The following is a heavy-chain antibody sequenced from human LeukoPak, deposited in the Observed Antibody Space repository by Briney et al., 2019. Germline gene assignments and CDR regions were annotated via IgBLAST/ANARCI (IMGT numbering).Heavy chain of an antibody. V-gene: IGHV3-23*01. CDR1: GLTFRSYA. CDR3: AKDRGYNYPFRYFDY. Sequence: PGGSLRLSCAASGLTFRSYAMTWVRQAPGKGLEWVSTISGSGDTTYFADSVKGRFTISRDNSKNRLYLQMYSLRDEDTAVYYCAKDRGYNYPFRYFDYWGQGTLITVSS. J-gene: IGHJ4*02. CDR2: ISGSGDTT. D-gene: IGHD5-24*01.